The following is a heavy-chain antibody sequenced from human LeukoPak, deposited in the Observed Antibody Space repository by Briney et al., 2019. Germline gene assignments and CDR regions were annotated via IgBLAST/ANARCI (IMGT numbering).Heavy chain of an antibody. V-gene: IGHV4-38-2*02. J-gene: IGHJ5*02. D-gene: IGHD3-3*01. Sequence: SETLSLTCTVSGYSISSGYYWGWIRQPPGKGLEWIGSIYHSGSTYYNPSLKSRVTISVDTSKNQFSLKLSSVTAADTAVYYCARVYYDFWSGYQNWFDPWGQGTLVTVSS. CDR3: ARVYYDFWSGYQNWFDP. CDR2: IYHSGST. CDR1: GYSISSGYY.